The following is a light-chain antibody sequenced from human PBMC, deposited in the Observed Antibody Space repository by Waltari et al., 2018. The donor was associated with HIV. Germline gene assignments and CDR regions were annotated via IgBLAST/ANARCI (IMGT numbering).Light chain of an antibody. CDR3: SSYRSSSTWV. J-gene: IGLJ3*02. CDR2: DVS. CDR1: SSDVGGYHY. V-gene: IGLV2-14*03. Sequence: QSALTQPASVSGSPGPSITISCTGTSSDVGGYHYVSWYQQHPGKAPKLMIYDVSNRPSGVSNRFSGSKSGNTASLTISGLQAEDEADYYCSSYRSSSTWVFGGGTKLTVL.